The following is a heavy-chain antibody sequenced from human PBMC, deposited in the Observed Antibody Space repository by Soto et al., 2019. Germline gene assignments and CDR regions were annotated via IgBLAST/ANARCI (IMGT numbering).Heavy chain of an antibody. Sequence: GGSLRLSCAASGFTFSSCWMHWVRQAPGKGLVWVSRINGDGSSTTYADSVKGRFTISRDNAKNTLYLQMNSLRAEDTAVYYCAECCSSTVDIWGQGTMVTVSS. D-gene: IGHD2-2*01. V-gene: IGHV3-74*01. CDR1: GFTFSSCW. CDR3: AECCSSTVDI. CDR2: INGDGSST. J-gene: IGHJ3*02.